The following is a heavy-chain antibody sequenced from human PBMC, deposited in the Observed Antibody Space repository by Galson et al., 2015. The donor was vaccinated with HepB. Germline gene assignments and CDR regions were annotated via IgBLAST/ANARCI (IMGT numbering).Heavy chain of an antibody. J-gene: IGHJ4*02. CDR2: INWNDDK. V-gene: IGHV2-5*01. D-gene: IGHD3/OR15-3a*01. CDR1: SGIG. Sequence: SGIGVGWIRQPPGKALEWLAFINWNDDKRYNPSLKNRLTIIKDTFKNQVVLRMTNMDPADTATYYCARSLGLVGPYFDYWGQGSPITVSS. CDR3: ARSLGLVGPYFDY.